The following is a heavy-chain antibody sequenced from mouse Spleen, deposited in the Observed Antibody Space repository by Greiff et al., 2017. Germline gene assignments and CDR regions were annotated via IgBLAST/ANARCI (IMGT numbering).Heavy chain of an antibody. J-gene: IGHJ4*01. Sequence: EVQLQQSGGGLVQPGGSLKLSCATSGFSFSDYYMFWVRQTPEKRLEWVAYITNGGGSTHYPDTLKGRFTISRDDAKNILYLQMSRLKSEDTAMYYCARTYYGNYDAMDYWGQGTSVTVSS. D-gene: IGHD2-10*01. CDR2: ITNGGGST. CDR3: ARTYYGNYDAMDY. V-gene: IGHV5-12*02. CDR1: GFSFSDYY.